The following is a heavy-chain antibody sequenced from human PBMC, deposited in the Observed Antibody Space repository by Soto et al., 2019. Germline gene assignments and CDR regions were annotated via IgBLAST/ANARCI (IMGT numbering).Heavy chain of an antibody. D-gene: IGHD6-25*01. CDR3: ARVGLNVFRAANDSYNWFEP. CDR1: GFTFSHYA. V-gene: IGHV3-30*04. Sequence: GGSLRLSCTASGFTFSHYALHWLRQTPGKGLEWVAYISYHGNTEKYADSVKGRFTISRDNYKKEVYLQMNSLRIEDTAVYYCARVGLNVFRAANDSYNWFEPWGQGTLVTVSS. J-gene: IGHJ5*02. CDR2: ISYHGNTE.